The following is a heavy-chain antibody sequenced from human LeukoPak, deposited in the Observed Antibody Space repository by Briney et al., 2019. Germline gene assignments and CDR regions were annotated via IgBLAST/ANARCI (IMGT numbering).Heavy chain of an antibody. J-gene: IGHJ3*02. CDR1: GYTFTGYY. CDR3: ARSVWFGELDAFDI. D-gene: IGHD3-10*01. CDR2: INPNSGGT. Sequence: GASVKVSCKASGYTFTGYYMHWVRQAPGQGLEWMRWINPNSGGTNYAQKFQGWATMTRDTSISTAYMELSRLRSDDTAVYYCARSVWFGELDAFDIWGQGTMVTVSS. V-gene: IGHV1-2*04.